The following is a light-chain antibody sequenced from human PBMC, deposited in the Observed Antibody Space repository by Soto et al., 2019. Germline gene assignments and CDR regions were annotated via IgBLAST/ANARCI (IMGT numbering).Light chain of an antibody. CDR2: GAS. CDR1: QSVNSN. CDR3: QQYSDWPRT. V-gene: IGKV3-15*01. Sequence: EIVMTQSPATLSVSPGERATLSCRASQSVNSNLAWYQQKPGQAPRLLIYGASSKATGIPARFSGSGSGTEFTLTINSLQSEDFAVYYCQQYSDWPRTFGQGTKVDIK. J-gene: IGKJ1*01.